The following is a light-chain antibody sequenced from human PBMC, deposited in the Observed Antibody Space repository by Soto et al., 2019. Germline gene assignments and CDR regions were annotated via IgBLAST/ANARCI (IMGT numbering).Light chain of an antibody. CDR1: QSISDW. V-gene: IGKV1-5*01. Sequence: LQLTQSPATLSSSVGDRVTITCRASQSISDWLAWYQKPPGRAPQLLIYHASRLGTGVPSRFSGSGSATEFTLTITRLQADDFGTYYCQQYNNMWTFGQGTKVDIK. CDR3: QQYNNMWT. CDR2: HAS. J-gene: IGKJ1*01.